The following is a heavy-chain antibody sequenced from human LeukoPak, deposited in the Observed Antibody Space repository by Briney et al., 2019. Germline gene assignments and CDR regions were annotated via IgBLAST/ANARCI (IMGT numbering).Heavy chain of an antibody. CDR2: IWFDGSNK. D-gene: IGHD6-19*01. V-gene: IGHV3-33*06. CDR3: AKAVAATGHYYFGMDV. CDR1: GFTFSSYG. Sequence: GGSLRLSCTASGFTFSSYGMHWVRQAPGKGLEWVAVIWFDGSNKYYADSVKGRLTISRVNSKSTLYLQMNSLRAEDTAVYYCAKAVAATGHYYFGMDVWGQGTTVTVSS. J-gene: IGHJ6*02.